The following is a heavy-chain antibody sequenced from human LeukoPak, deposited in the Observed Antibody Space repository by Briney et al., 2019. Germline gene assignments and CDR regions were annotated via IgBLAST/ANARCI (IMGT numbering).Heavy chain of an antibody. CDR3: ATDRSDGLRFLE. Sequence: ASVKVSCKVSGYTLTELSMHWVRQAPGKGLEWMGGFDPEDGETIYAQKFQGRVTMTEDTSTDTAYMELISLRSEDTAVYYCATDRSDGLRFLEWGQGTLVTVSS. V-gene: IGHV1-24*01. CDR1: GYTLTELS. J-gene: IGHJ4*02. CDR2: FDPEDGET. D-gene: IGHD3-3*01.